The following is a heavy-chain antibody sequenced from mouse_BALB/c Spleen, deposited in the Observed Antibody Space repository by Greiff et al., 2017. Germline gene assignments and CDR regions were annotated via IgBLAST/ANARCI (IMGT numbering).Heavy chain of an antibody. D-gene: IGHD2-1*01. Sequence: EVMLVESGGGLVKPGGSLKLSCAASGFTFSSYAMSWVRQTPEKRLEWVASISSGGSTYYPDSVKGRFTISRDNARNILYLQMSSLRSEDTAMYYCARGGVYGNYGAMDYWGQGTSVTVSS. J-gene: IGHJ4*01. CDR3: ARGGVYGNYGAMDY. CDR1: GFTFSSYA. CDR2: ISSGGST. V-gene: IGHV5-6-5*01.